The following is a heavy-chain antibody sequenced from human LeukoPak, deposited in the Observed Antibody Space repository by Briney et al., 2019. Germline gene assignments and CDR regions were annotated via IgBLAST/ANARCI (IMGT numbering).Heavy chain of an antibody. D-gene: IGHD2/OR15-2a*01. J-gene: IGHJ2*01. V-gene: IGHV3-33*01. CDR1: GFTFSSYG. Sequence: PGRSLRLSCAASGFTFSSYGMHWVRQAPGKGLEWVAVIWYDGSNKYYPDSVQGRFTISRDNSKNTLYLQVNSLRDEDTAVYYCARDRSMSGWYIDLWGRGTLVTVSS. CDR3: ARDRSMSGWYIDL. CDR2: IWYDGSNK.